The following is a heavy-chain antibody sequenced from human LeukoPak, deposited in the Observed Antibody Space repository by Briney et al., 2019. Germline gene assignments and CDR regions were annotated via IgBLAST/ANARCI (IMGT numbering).Heavy chain of an antibody. Sequence: GGSLRLSCAASGFTFSSYGMHWVRQAPGKGLEWVAVISYDGSNKYYADSVKGRFTISRDNSKNTLYLQMNSLRAEDTAVYYCARHVGIVVVVAATRGMDVWGKGTTVTVSS. CDR1: GFTFSSYG. D-gene: IGHD2-15*01. CDR2: ISYDGSNK. CDR3: ARHVGIVVVVAATRGMDV. V-gene: IGHV3-30*03. J-gene: IGHJ6*04.